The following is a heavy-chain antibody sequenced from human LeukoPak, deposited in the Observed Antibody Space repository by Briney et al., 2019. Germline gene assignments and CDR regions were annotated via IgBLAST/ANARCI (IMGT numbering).Heavy chain of an antibody. CDR2: IRSKPYGGTT. J-gene: IGHJ3*02. D-gene: IGHD2-15*01. CDR1: GFTFSDYG. V-gene: IGHV3-49*03. Sequence: GGSLRLSCTASGFTFSDYGVNWFRQAPGKGLEWVAFIRSKPYGGTTEYAASVKGRLSISRDDSTSIVYLQMNSLKTEDTALYYCSRTRISGIDGFDIWGQGTMVTVSS. CDR3: SRTRISGIDGFDI.